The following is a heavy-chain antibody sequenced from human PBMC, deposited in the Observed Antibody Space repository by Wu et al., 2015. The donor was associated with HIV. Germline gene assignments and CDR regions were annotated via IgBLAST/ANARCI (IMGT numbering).Heavy chain of an antibody. J-gene: IGHJ4*02. V-gene: IGHV1-69*05. Sequence: QVQLVQSGPEVKNPGSSVKVSCKASGGGFNSYAISWVRQAPGQGLEWMGGVITVIGTPNFSQKFQGRVTITSDESTATVYMEMSTLRSEDTAVYYCARGLRDILTGYYSAFDYWGQGTLVIISS. CDR1: GGGFNSYA. D-gene: IGHD3-9*01. CDR2: VITVIGTP. CDR3: ARGLRDILTGYYSAFDY.